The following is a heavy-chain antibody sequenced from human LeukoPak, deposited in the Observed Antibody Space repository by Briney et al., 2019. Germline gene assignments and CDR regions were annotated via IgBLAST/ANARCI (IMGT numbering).Heavy chain of an antibody. J-gene: IGHJ5*02. Sequence: SETLSLTCAVSGGSFSGYYWSWIRQPPGKGLEWIGEINHSGSTNYNPSLKSRVTISVDTSKNQFALELSSVTAADTAVYYCARGRKRIVVVVAASNWFDPWGQGTLVTVSS. V-gene: IGHV4-34*01. CDR1: GGSFSGYY. D-gene: IGHD2-15*01. CDR2: INHSGST. CDR3: ARGRKRIVVVVAASNWFDP.